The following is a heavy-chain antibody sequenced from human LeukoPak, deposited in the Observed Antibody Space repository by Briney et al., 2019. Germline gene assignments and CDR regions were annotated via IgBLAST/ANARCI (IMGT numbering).Heavy chain of an antibody. J-gene: IGHJ4*02. Sequence: GGSLRLSCAASGFTFSSYGMHWVRQAPGKGLEWVAVISYDGSNKYYADSVKGRFTISRDNSKNTLYLQMNSPRAEDTAVYYCAKAYSSGWYYPPGYWGQGTLVTVSS. CDR3: AKAYSSGWYYPPGY. CDR1: GFTFSSYG. CDR2: ISYDGSNK. V-gene: IGHV3-30*18. D-gene: IGHD6-19*01.